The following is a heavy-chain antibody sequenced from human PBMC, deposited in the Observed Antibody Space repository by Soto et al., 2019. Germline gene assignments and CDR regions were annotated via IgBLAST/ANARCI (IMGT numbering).Heavy chain of an antibody. J-gene: IGHJ6*03. CDR1: GGSISSYY. V-gene: IGHV4-59*01. CDR2: IYYSGST. Sequence: PSETLSLTCTVSGGSISSYYWSWIRQPPGKGLEWIGYIYYSGSTNYNPSLKSRVTISVDTSKNQFSLKLSSVTAADTAVYYCARLTRYCSSTSCLYYYYYMDVWGKGTTVTVS. D-gene: IGHD2-2*01. CDR3: ARLTRYCSSTSCLYYYYYMDV.